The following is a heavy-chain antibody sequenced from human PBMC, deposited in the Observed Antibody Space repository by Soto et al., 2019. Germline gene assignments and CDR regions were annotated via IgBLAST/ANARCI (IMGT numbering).Heavy chain of an antibody. CDR2: IYPSVSS. CDR1: GFAISRGYY. D-gene: IGHD1-1*01. Sequence: SETLSLTCNVSGFAISRGYYWSWVRQPPGKGLEWIGSIYPSVSSYHNPSLESRLTLSIDTSKNQFTLKLASVTAADTALYYCAREKVGTTFFDKWGPGT. CDR3: AREKVGTTFFDK. J-gene: IGHJ4*02. V-gene: IGHV4-38-2*02.